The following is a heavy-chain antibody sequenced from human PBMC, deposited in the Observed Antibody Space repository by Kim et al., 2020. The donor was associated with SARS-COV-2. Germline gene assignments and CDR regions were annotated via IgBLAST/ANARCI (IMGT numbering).Heavy chain of an antibody. V-gene: IGHV3-21*01. Sequence: GGSLRLSCAASVFTFSNYNMNWVRQAPGKGLEWVSSITSSSSYIYYADSVKGRFTISRDNAKNSLYLQMNSLRAEDTAVYYCARDPLHCSSTSCYIDYWGQGTLVTVSS. D-gene: IGHD2-2*02. CDR1: VFTFSNYN. CDR3: ARDPLHCSSTSCYIDY. J-gene: IGHJ4*02. CDR2: ITSSSSYI.